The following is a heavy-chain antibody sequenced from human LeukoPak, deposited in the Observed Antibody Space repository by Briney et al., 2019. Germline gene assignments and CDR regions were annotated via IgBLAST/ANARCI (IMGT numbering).Heavy chain of an antibody. CDR1: GYSISSGYY. CDR3: ARTPSGDYYTTFDY. D-gene: IGHD3-10*01. Sequence: PSETLSLTCTVSGYSISSGYYWGWIRQPPGKGLEWIGSIYHSGSTYYNPSLRSRLTISVDTSKDQFSLRLSSVTAADTAVYYCARTPSGDYYTTFDYWGQGTLVTVSS. V-gene: IGHV4-38-2*02. J-gene: IGHJ4*02. CDR2: IYHSGST.